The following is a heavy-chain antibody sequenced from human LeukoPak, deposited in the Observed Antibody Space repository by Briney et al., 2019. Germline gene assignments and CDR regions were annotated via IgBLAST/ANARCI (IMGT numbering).Heavy chain of an antibody. V-gene: IGHV4-39*01. D-gene: IGHD5-24*01. CDR2: IYYRGDR. CDR1: GGAISSNSYY. J-gene: IGHJ4*01. CDR3: PRHPRPLRTLVSVMAGAPAY. Sequence: SETLSLTCTVSGGAISSNSYYWGWIRQPPGKGLEWIGTIYYRGDRFYNPSLKSRLTISVDKSNNQLSLKLSSVTAADTAVYYCPRHPRPLRTLVSVMAGAPAYWGQEPWSPSPQ.